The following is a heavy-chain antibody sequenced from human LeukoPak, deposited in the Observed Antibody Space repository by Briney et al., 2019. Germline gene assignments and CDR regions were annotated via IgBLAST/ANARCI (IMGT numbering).Heavy chain of an antibody. Sequence: ASVKVSCKASGYTFTSYDINWVRQATGQGLEWMGWMNPNSGNTGYAQKFQGRVTMTRNTSISTAYMELSSLRSEDTAVYYCARAAKWPRRFDYWGQGTLVTVSS. CDR2: MNPNSGNT. J-gene: IGHJ4*02. V-gene: IGHV1-8*01. D-gene: IGHD5-12*01. CDR1: GYTFTSYD. CDR3: ARAAKWPRRFDY.